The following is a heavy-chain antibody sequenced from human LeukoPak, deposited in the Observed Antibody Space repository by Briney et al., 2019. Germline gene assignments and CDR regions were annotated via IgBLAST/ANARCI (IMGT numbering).Heavy chain of an antibody. V-gene: IGHV1-46*01. Sequence: ASVTVSFMASGYTFTNYYMHWVRQAPGQGLEWMGKINPSGGSTSYAQKFQGRVTMTSDTSTSTVYLQLSSLRSEDTAVYYCARDTREMAKYFRIDYWGQGTLVTVSS. CDR2: INPSGGST. J-gene: IGHJ4*02. CDR3: ARDTREMAKYFRIDY. CDR1: GYTFTNYY. D-gene: IGHD5-24*01.